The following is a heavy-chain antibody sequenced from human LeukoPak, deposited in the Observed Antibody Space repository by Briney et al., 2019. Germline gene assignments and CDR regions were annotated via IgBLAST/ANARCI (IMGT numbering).Heavy chain of an antibody. CDR3: ARERGYTAMLIDY. Sequence: PGGSLRLSCAASEFSVGSNYMTWVRQAPGKGLEWVSYISSSSSTIYYADSVKGRFTISRDNAKNSLYLQMNSLRAEDTAVYYCARERGYTAMLIDYWGQGTLVTVSP. CDR1: EFSVGSNY. CDR2: ISSSSSTI. J-gene: IGHJ4*02. D-gene: IGHD5-18*01. V-gene: IGHV3-48*01.